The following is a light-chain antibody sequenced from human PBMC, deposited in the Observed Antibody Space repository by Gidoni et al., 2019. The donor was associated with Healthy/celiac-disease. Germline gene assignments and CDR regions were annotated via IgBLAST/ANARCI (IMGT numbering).Light chain of an antibody. CDR3: QSADSSGTYVV. V-gene: IGLV3-25*03. CDR2: KDS. J-gene: IGLJ2*01. CDR1: ALPKQY. Sequence: SYELTQPPSVSVSPGQTARITCSGDALPKQYAYWYQQKPGQAPVLVIYKDSERPSGIPERFSGSSSGTTVTFTIRGVPAGDGADYYCQSADSSGTYVVFGGGTKLTVL.